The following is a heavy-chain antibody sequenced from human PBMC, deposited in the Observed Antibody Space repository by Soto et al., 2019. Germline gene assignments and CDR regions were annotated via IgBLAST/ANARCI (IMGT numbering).Heavy chain of an antibody. CDR1: GFTFSSYA. D-gene: IGHD6-19*01. J-gene: IGHJ5*02. CDR3: AKDRPRYSSGPNWFDP. Sequence: QPGGSLRLSCAASGFTFSSYAMSWVRQAPGKGLEWVSTISDSGGSTYYADSVKGRFTISRDNSKNTLYLQMNSLRAEDTAVYYCAKDRPRYSSGPNWFDPWGQGTLVTVSS. CDR2: ISDSGGST. V-gene: IGHV3-23*01.